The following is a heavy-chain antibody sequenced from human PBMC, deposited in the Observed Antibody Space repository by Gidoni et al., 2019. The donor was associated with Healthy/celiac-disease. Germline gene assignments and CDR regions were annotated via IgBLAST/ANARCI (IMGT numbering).Heavy chain of an antibody. Sequence: QVQLVESGGGVVQPGRSLRLSCAASGFPFSSYGMHWVRQAPGKGLEWVAVIWYDGSNKYYADSVKGRFTISRDNSKNTLYLQMNSLRAEDTAVYYCARDPSSSWYYFDYWGQGTLVTVSS. CDR2: IWYDGSNK. V-gene: IGHV3-33*01. CDR3: ARDPSSSWYYFDY. J-gene: IGHJ4*02. CDR1: GFPFSSYG. D-gene: IGHD6-13*01.